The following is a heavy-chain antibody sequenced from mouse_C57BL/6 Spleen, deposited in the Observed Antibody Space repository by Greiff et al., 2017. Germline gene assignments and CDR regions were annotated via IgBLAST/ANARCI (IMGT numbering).Heavy chain of an antibody. V-gene: IGHV14-3*01. D-gene: IGHD4-1*01. CDR2: IDPANGNT. CDR3: DRLNWDGFDY. CDR1: GFNIKNTY. J-gene: IGHJ2*01. Sequence: VQLQQPVAELVRPGAAVKLSCTASGFNIKNTYMHWVKQRPEQGLEWIGRIDPANGNTKYAPTFPGKATITADTSSNTAYLQLSSLTSEDTDIYYFDRLNWDGFDYWGQGTTLTVSS.